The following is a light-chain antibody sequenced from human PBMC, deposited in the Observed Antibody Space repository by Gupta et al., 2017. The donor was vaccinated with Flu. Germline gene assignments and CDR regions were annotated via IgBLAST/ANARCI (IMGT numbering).Light chain of an antibody. Sequence: DIVMPQSPDSLAVSLGARAPINCKSSQSVLYSSTNQNYLSWYQQKPRQPPKLLIYWASTRESGVPDRFSGSGSGTDFTLTISSLQAEDVAVYYCQQEDSRPRTFGQGTKVEIK. J-gene: IGKJ1*01. V-gene: IGKV4-1*01. CDR2: WAS. CDR3: QQEDSRPRT. CDR1: QSVLYSSTNQNY.